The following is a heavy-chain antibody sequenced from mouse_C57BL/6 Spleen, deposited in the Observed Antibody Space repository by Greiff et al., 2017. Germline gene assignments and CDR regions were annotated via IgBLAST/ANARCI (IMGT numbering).Heavy chain of an antibody. CDR3: ARAYSNYNAMDD. CDR2: IWTGGGT. D-gene: IGHD2-5*01. J-gene: IGHJ4*01. CDR1: GFSLTSYA. V-gene: IGHV2-9-1*01. Sequence: VKLVESGPGLVAPSQSLSITCTVSGFSLTSYAISWVRQPPGKGLEWLGVIWTGGGTHYNSALKSRLSISKDNSKSQVFLKMNSLQTDDTARYYCARAYSNYNAMDDWGQGTSVTVSS.